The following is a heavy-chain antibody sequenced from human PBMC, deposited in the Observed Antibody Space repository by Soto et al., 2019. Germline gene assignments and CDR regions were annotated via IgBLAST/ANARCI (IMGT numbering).Heavy chain of an antibody. V-gene: IGHV1-69*01. CDR2: IIPIFGTA. D-gene: IGHD5-12*01. CDR1: GGTFSSYA. CDR3: ARVLVATIAPSDY. Sequence: QVQLVQSGAEVKKPGSSVKVSCKASGGTFSSYAISWVRQAPGQGLEWMGGIIPIFGTADYAQKVQGRVTITADESTSTAYMELSSMRSEDTAVYYCARVLVATIAPSDYWGQGTLVTVSS. J-gene: IGHJ4*02.